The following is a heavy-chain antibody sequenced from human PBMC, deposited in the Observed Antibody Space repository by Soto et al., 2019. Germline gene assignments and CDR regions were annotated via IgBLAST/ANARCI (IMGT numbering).Heavy chain of an antibody. CDR3: AREERDREPGLVRAAVDGMDV. V-gene: IGHV1-69*08. CDR1: GGTFSRYS. D-gene: IGHD2-2*01. Sequence: QVQLVQSGAEGKKPGSSVKVSCKASGGTFSRYSITWVRQAPGHGLEWIGRIIPIFGIASYAQKLQGRVTITADESSSTAYTALSSLRSDDTAVYYSAREERDREPGLVRAAVDGMDVWGQGTTVTVSS. CDR2: IIPIFGIA. J-gene: IGHJ6*02.